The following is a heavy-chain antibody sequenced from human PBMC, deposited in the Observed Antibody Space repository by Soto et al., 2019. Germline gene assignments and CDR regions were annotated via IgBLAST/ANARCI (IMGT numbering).Heavy chain of an antibody. Sequence: GGSLRLSCAASGFTFSSYWMSWVRQAPGKGLEWVANIKQDGSGKYYVGTVKGRFTISRDNAKNSLYLQMNSLRAEDTAVYYCARDRLPPTVTTAGYYYYYYMDVWGKGTTVTVSS. CDR2: IKQDGSGK. V-gene: IGHV3-7*01. CDR3: ARDRLPPTVTTAGYYYYYYMDV. D-gene: IGHD4-17*01. J-gene: IGHJ6*03. CDR1: GFTFSSYW.